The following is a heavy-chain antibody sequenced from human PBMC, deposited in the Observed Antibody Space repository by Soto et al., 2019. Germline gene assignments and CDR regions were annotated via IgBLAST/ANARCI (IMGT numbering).Heavy chain of an antibody. D-gene: IGHD3-10*01. V-gene: IGHV3-30-3*01. Sequence: QVQLVESGGGVVQPGRSLRLSCAASGLRFTSYSMQWVRQAPGKGLEWVAVISYDGNNAYYADSVKGRFTVSRDNSKNTLYLQMNSLTIEDTAVYYCASQFGEYPWDDWGQGTLVNVSS. CDR2: ISYDGNNA. CDR1: GLRFTSYS. J-gene: IGHJ4*02. CDR3: ASQFGEYPWDD.